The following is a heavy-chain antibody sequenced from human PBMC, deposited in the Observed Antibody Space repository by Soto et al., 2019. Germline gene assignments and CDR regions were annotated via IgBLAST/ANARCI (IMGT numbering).Heavy chain of an antibody. V-gene: IGHV3-48*02. D-gene: IGHD1-26*01. CDR1: GFTFNGYI. CDR3: ARDRGAPRKYYFDS. CDR2: INSGSTII. Sequence: GGCVSLSCATSGFTFNGYIMKLVRWGEGEGLEWVSYINSGSTIIYYADSVKGRFTIARDNAENSLYLQMNSLRDDDTAVYYCARDRGAPRKYYFDSWGQGALVTVSS. J-gene: IGHJ4*02.